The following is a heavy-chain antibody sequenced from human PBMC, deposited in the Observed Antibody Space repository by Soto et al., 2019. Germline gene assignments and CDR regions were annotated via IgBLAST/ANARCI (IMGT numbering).Heavy chain of an antibody. CDR2: INPSGGST. CDR1: GYTFTSYY. CDR3: AIGGYQLTRVVSNWFDP. V-gene: IGHV1-46*01. J-gene: IGHJ5*02. D-gene: IGHD2-2*01. Sequence: QVQLVQSGAEVKKPGASVKVSCKASGYTFTSYYMHWVRQAPGQGLEWMGIINPSGGSTSYAQKFQGRVTMTRDTSTSTVYMELSSLRSEDTAVYYCAIGGYQLTRVVSNWFDPWGQGTLVTVSS.